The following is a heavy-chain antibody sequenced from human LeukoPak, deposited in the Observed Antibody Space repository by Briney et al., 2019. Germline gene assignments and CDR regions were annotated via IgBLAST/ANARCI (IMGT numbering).Heavy chain of an antibody. CDR2: TNPNSGNT. D-gene: IGHD6-13*01. J-gene: IGHJ6*02. V-gene: IGHV1-8*01. CDR3: ARGQTRSSWFMGYYYYGMDV. Sequence: AAVKVSCKASGYTFTSYDINWVRQATGQGLEWMGWTNPNSGNTGYAQKFQGRVTMTRNTSISTAYMELSSLRSEDTAVYYCARGQTRSSWFMGYYYYGMDVWGQGTTVTVSS. CDR1: GYTFTSYD.